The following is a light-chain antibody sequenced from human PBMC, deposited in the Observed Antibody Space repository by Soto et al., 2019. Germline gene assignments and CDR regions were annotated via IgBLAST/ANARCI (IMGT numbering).Light chain of an antibody. Sequence: EIVLTQSPGTLSLSPGERGTLSCRASQSISSSYLAWYQQKPGQAPRLLIYAASSRATGIPDRFSGSGSGTDFTLTISRLEPEDFAVYYCQQYGSSPWTFGQGTKVEIK. CDR1: QSISSSY. J-gene: IGKJ1*01. CDR2: AAS. CDR3: QQYGSSPWT. V-gene: IGKV3-20*01.